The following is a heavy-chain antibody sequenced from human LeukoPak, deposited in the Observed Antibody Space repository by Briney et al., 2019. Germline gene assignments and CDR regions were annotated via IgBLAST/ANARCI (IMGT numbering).Heavy chain of an antibody. J-gene: IGHJ4*02. Sequence: ASVKVSCKASGYTFTSYDIHWVRQAAGQGLEWMGWMNPNSGNTGYTQKFQGRVTMTRDTSTGTAFMELSSLRSEDTAVYYCARRADHYDSSCYQHWGQGTLVTVSP. CDR3: ARRADHYDSSCYQH. CDR2: MNPNSGNT. D-gene: IGHD3-22*01. CDR1: GYTFTSYD. V-gene: IGHV1-8*01.